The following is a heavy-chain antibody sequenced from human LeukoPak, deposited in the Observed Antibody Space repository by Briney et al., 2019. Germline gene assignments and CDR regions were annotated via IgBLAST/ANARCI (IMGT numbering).Heavy chain of an antibody. V-gene: IGHV4-61*02. CDR2: IYTSGST. CDR3: ARHRRRSPRSGAAAGMMNWFDP. D-gene: IGHD6-13*01. Sequence: QTSETLSLTCTVSGGSISSGSYYWSWIRQSAGKGLEWIGRIYTSGSTNYNPSLKSRVTISVDTSKNQFSLKLSSVTAADTAVYYCARHRRRSPRSGAAAGMMNWFDPWGQGTLVTVSS. CDR1: GGSISSGSYY. J-gene: IGHJ5*02.